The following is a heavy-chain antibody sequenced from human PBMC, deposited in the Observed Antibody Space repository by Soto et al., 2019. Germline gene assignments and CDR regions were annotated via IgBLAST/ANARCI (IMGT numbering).Heavy chain of an antibody. J-gene: IGHJ6*02. V-gene: IGHV3-13*01. CDR1: GFTFSSYD. Sequence: EVQLVESGGGLVQPGGSLRLSYAASGFTFSSYDMHWVRQATGKGLEWVSAIGTAGDTYYPGSVKGRFTISRENAKNSLYLQMNSLRAEDTAVYYCARGSGCSSTSCYPAVRTYYYYYGMDVWGQGTTVTVSS. CDR2: IGTAGDT. CDR3: ARGSGCSSTSCYPAVRTYYYYYGMDV. D-gene: IGHD2-2*01.